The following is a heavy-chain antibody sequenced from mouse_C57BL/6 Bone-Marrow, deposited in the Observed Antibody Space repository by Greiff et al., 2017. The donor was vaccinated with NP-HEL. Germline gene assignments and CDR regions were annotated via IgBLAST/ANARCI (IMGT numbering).Heavy chain of an antibody. CDR2: IDPSDSYT. CDR1: GYTFTSYW. D-gene: IGHD1-1*01. V-gene: IGHV1-69*01. Sequence: QVQLQQPGAELVMPGASVKLSCKASGYTFTSYWMHWVKQRPGQGLEWIGEIDPSDSYTNYNQKFKGKSTLTVDKSSSTAYMKLSSLTSEDSAVYYCTRERIYYYGSSYVNWYFDVWGTGTTVTVSS. CDR3: TRERIYYYGSSYVNWYFDV. J-gene: IGHJ1*03.